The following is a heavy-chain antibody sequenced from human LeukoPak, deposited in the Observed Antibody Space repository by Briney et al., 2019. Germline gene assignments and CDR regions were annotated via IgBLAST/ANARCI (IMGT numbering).Heavy chain of an antibody. J-gene: IGHJ4*02. V-gene: IGHV4-39*01. CDR2: IYYSGST. CDR1: GGSISSNSLY. D-gene: IGHD3-10*01. Sequence: PSETLSLTCTVSGGSISSNSLYWGWIRQPPGKGLEWIGSIYYSGSTYYNPSLKSRVTISVDTSKNQFSLRLSSVTAADTAVYYCTRHGRTDGGFFGRWGQETLVIVSS. CDR3: TRHGRTDGGFFGR.